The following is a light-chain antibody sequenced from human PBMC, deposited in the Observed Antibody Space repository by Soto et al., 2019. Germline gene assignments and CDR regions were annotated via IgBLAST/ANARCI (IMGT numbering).Light chain of an antibody. Sequence: EIVLTQSPGTLSLSPGGRATLSCRASRSVSSSFLAWYQQKPGQAPRLHIYGASSRATGIPDRFSGSGSGTDFTLTISRLEPEDFAVYYCQQYGSSPPLTFGGGTKVEIK. CDR3: QQYGSSPPLT. CDR1: RSVSSSF. V-gene: IGKV3-20*01. CDR2: GAS. J-gene: IGKJ4*01.